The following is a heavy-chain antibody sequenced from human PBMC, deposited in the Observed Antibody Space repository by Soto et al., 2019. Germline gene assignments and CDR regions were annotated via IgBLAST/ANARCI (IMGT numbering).Heavy chain of an antibody. V-gene: IGHV4-31*03. CDR1: GCSITTNGHY. Sequence: QVQLQESGPELVKPSQTVSLTCSVSGCSITTNGHYWTWIRQPPGQGLEWIAYIYYTGNSYLNPSLKSRLSISVDTSKSQFSLELRSVTAADTAVYYCAREQWGFDSWGQGTLVTVSS. D-gene: IGHD6-19*01. CDR2: IYYTGNS. CDR3: AREQWGFDS. J-gene: IGHJ4*02.